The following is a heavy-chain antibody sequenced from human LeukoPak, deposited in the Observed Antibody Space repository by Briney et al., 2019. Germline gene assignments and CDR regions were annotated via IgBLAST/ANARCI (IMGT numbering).Heavy chain of an antibody. J-gene: IGHJ6*02. Sequence: ASVKVSCKASGYTFTSYYMHWVRQAPGQGLEWMGIINPSGGSTSYAQKFQGRVTMTRDTSTSTAYMELRSLRSDDTAVYYCARDFTTMVRGVITANYYYYGMDVWGQGTTVTVSS. D-gene: IGHD3-10*01. CDR3: ARDFTTMVRGVITANYYYYGMDV. V-gene: IGHV1-46*01. CDR1: GYTFTSYY. CDR2: INPSGGST.